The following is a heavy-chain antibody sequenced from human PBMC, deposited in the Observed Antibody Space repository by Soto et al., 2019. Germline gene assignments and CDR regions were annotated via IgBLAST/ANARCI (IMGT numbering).Heavy chain of an antibody. D-gene: IGHD6-19*01. Sequence: GGSLRLSCAASGFTFSSYGMHWVRQAPGKGLEWVAVISYDGSNKYYADSVKGRFTISRDNSKNTLYLQMNSLRAEDTAVYYCAKDQSSGWYFSAYIYSTRGWYFDLWGRGTLVTVSS. CDR1: GFTFSSYG. CDR3: AKDQSSGWYFSAYIYSTRGWYFDL. V-gene: IGHV3-30*18. CDR2: ISYDGSNK. J-gene: IGHJ2*01.